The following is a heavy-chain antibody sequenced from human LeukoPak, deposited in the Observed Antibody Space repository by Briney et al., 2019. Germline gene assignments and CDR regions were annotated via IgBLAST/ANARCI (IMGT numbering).Heavy chain of an antibody. D-gene: IGHD2-2*01. CDR3: AVLTYQLLDYYFDY. CDR1: GFTFNTYN. CDR2: ISSSSSYM. J-gene: IGHJ4*02. Sequence: GGPLRLSCAASGFTFNTYNMNWVRQAPGKGLEWVSSISSSSSYMYYADSVRGRFTISRDNAKRSLYLQMNSLRAEDTAVYYCAVLTYQLLDYYFDYWGQGTLVTVSS. V-gene: IGHV3-21*01.